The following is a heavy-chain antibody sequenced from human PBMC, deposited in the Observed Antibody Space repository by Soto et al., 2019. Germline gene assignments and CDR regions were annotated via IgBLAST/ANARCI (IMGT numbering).Heavy chain of an antibody. Sequence: ASVKVSCKASGYTFTGYYMHWVRQAPGQGLEWMGWINPNSGGTNYAQKFQGRVAMTRDTSISTAYMELSRLRSDDTAVYYCARRRSISRTTNSCMDVWGQGTTVTVSS. CDR1: GYTFTGYY. D-gene: IGHD6-6*01. J-gene: IGHJ6*02. CDR2: INPNSGGT. V-gene: IGHV1-2*02. CDR3: ARRRSISRTTNSCMDV.